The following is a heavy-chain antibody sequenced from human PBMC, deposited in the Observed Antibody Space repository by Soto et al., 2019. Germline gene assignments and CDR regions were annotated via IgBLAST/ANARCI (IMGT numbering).Heavy chain of an antibody. D-gene: IGHD1-26*01. CDR3: VKSRGLVGGFDY. V-gene: IGHV4-59*11. CDR1: GASITSLY. CDR2: ISHSGYT. Sequence: QVLLQESGPGLVRPSETLSLTCTVSGASITSLYWTWIRQPPGQRLEWIGYISHSGYTDYNPSLKSRATISVDTSKNQFSLKLTSVTAADTAVYYCVKSRGLVGGFDYWGRGTLVTVSP. J-gene: IGHJ4*02.